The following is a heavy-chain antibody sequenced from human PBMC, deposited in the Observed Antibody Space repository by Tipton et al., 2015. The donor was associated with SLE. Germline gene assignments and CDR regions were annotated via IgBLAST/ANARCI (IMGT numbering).Heavy chain of an antibody. Sequence: LRLSCTVSGGSISSGDYYWSWIRQHPGKGLEWIGYIYYSGTTYYNPSLRSRVTMSIDPSENQFSLRLTSVTAADTALYYCARARRTTSSHFDYWGQGTLVTVSS. J-gene: IGHJ4*02. V-gene: IGHV4-31*02. CDR1: GGSISSGDYY. CDR3: ARARRTTSSHFDY. CDR2: IYYSGTT. D-gene: IGHD1-14*01.